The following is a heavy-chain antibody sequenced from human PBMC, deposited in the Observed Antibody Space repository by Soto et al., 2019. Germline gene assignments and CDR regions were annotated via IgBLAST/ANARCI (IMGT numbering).Heavy chain of an antibody. CDR1: GGSISSSSYY. D-gene: IGHD2-2*01. CDR2: IYYSGST. CDR3: ARHIVVVPETFDY. Sequence: SETLSLTCTVSGGSISSSSYYWGWIRQPPGKGLEWIGSIYYSGSTYYNPSLKSRVTISVDTSKNQFSLKLSSVTAADTAVYYCARHIVVVPETFDYWGQGTLVTVSS. V-gene: IGHV4-39*01. J-gene: IGHJ4*02.